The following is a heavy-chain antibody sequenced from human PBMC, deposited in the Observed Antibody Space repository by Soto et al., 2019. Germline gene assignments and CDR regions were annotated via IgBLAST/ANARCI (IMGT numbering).Heavy chain of an antibody. Sequence: ASVKVSCKASGYTFTSYYMHWVRQAPGQGLEWMGWISAYNGNTNYAQKLQGRVTMTTDTSTSTAYMELRSLRSDDTAVYYCARVRGYSGYDRPDVWGQGTTVTVSS. D-gene: IGHD5-12*01. J-gene: IGHJ6*02. CDR1: GYTFTSYY. CDR3: ARVRGYSGYDRPDV. V-gene: IGHV1-18*04. CDR2: ISAYNGNT.